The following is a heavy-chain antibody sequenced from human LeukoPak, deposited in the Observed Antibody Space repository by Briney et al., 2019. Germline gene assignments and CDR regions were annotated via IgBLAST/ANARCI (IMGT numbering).Heavy chain of an antibody. CDR2: IRSNGGST. V-gene: IGHV3-64*01. J-gene: IGHJ4*02. Sequence: GGSLRLSCAASGFTFSNFAMHWVRQAPGKGLEYVSGIRSNGGSTYHAKSVKGRFTISRDNSKNTLYLQMGSLRAEDMAVYYCARGGCSTTSCYNFDCWGQGTLVTVSS. CDR3: ARGGCSTTSCYNFDC. D-gene: IGHD2-2*02. CDR1: GFTFSNFA.